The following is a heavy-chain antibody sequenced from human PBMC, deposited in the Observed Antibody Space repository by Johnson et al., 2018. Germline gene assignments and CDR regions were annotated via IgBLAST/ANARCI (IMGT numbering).Heavy chain of an antibody. J-gene: IGHJ6*02. V-gene: IGHV3-30*03. CDR2: ISYDGSNK. D-gene: IGHD5-18*01. CDR3: ARARSWGIQLYYYYYGMDV. CDR1: GFTFSSYG. Sequence: QVQLVQSGGGVVQPGRSLRLSCAASGFTFSSYGMHWVRQAPGKGLEWVAVISYDGSNKYYADSVTGRFTISRDNSKNTLYLQMNSLRAEDTAVYYCARARSWGIQLYYYYYGMDVWGQGTTVTVSS.